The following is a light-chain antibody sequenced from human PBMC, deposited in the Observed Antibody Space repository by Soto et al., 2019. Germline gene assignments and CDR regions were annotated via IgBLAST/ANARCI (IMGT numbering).Light chain of an antibody. CDR1: QSVSSSY. CDR2: GAS. Sequence: EIVLTQSPGTLSLSPGERATFSCRASQSVSSSYLAWYQQKPGQAPRLLIYGASSRATGIPDRFSGSGSETDFTLTISRLEPEDFAVYYCQQYGSSPYTFGQRTKLEIK. V-gene: IGKV3-20*01. J-gene: IGKJ2*01. CDR3: QQYGSSPYT.